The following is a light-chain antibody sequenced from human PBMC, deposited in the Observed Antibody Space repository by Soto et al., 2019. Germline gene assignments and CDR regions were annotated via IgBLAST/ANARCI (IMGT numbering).Light chain of an antibody. V-gene: IGLV1-47*02. Sequence: QSVLTQPPSASGTPGQTVTISCSGTSFNIGFNYVYWYQQLPGMAPKLLILSNDDRPSSVPYRFSGAKSGTSASLAISGLRSADEAEYYCAAWDDSLSGGVFGSGTKLTVL. CDR2: SND. CDR3: AAWDDSLSGGV. J-gene: IGLJ1*01. CDR1: SFNIGFNY.